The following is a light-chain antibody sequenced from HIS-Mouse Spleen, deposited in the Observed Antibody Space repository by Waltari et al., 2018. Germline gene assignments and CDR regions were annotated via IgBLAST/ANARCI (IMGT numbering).Light chain of an antibody. CDR2: QDS. Sequence: SYELTQPPSVSVSPGQTASITCSAAKVGDKYACWYQQKPGQSPVLVIYQDSKRPSGIPERFSGSNSGNTATLTISGTQAMDEADYYCQAWDSSTDVVFGGGTKLTVL. V-gene: IGLV3-1*01. CDR1: KVGDKY. CDR3: QAWDSSTDVV. J-gene: IGLJ2*01.